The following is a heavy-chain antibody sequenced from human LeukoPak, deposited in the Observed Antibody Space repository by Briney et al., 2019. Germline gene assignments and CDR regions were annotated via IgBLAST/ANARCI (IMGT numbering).Heavy chain of an antibody. CDR3: ARLGRPAAFDI. CDR2: IYYSGNN. V-gene: IGHV4-59*08. Sequence: SQTLSLTCSVSGGSITTYYWSWIRQPPGKGLEWNGYIYYSGNNNYNPSLKSRVTLSVEPSKNQFALKLTSVTAADTALYYCARLGRPAAFDIWGQGTMVSVSS. CDR1: GGSITTYY. J-gene: IGHJ3*02. D-gene: IGHD3-10*01.